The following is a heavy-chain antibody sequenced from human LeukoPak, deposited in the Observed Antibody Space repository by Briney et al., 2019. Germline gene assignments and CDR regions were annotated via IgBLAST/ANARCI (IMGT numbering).Heavy chain of an antibody. D-gene: IGHD3-3*01. CDR3: ARVHPLRRDYDFSRGAFDI. CDR2: IYYSGST. CDR1: GGSISSYY. V-gene: IGHV4-59*01. Sequence: PSETLSLTCTVSGGSISSYYWSWIRQPSGKGLEWIGYIYYSGSTNYNPSLKSRGTISVDTSKNQFSLKLTSVTAADTAVYYCARVHPLRRDYDFSRGAFDIWGQGTMVTVSS. J-gene: IGHJ3*02.